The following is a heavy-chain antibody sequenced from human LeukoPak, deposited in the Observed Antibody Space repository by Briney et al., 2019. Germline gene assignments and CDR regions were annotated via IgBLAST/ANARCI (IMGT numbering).Heavy chain of an antibody. CDR1: GFTFSSYS. CDR2: ISSSSSTI. D-gene: IGHD3-22*01. CDR3: ARDAEYYDSSGYYYHYYFDY. J-gene: IGHJ4*02. V-gene: IGHV3-48*01. Sequence: GGSLRLSCAASGFTFSSYSMNWVRQAPGKGLEWVSYISSSSSTIYYADSVKGRFTISRDNARNSLYLQMNSLRAEDTAVYYCARDAEYYDSSGYYYHYYFDYWGQGTLVTVSS.